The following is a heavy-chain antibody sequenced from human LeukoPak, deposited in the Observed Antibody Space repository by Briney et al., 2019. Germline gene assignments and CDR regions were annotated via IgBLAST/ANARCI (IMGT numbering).Heavy chain of an antibody. Sequence: QPGGSLRLSCAGTGLFFSDVWMNWFRQAPGKGLEWVANIEKDGSEKNYVDSVKGRFTISRDNAKNSLHLEMNSLRGEDTAVYYCAAGYGWLTGFWGQGTLVTVSS. J-gene: IGHJ4*02. CDR2: IEKDGSEK. CDR1: GLFFSDVW. V-gene: IGHV3-7*01. D-gene: IGHD2-8*02. CDR3: AAGYGWLTGF.